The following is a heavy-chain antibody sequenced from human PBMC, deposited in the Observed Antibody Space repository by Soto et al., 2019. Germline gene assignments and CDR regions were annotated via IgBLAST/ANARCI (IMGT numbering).Heavy chain of an antibody. V-gene: IGHV1-18*04. CDR1: GYNFMRDG. J-gene: IGHJ5*02. CDR3: ARWISGGYSAWFDP. D-gene: IGHD1-26*01. Sequence: QVQLVQSGAEVKKPGASVKVSCKASGYNFMRDGFTWVRQAPGQGLEWMGWINVDNGETKYPQKIQGRVTMTTATSTSTVYMELRSLTSDDTAVYYCARWISGGYSAWFDPWGNGTLVTVSS. CDR2: INVDNGET.